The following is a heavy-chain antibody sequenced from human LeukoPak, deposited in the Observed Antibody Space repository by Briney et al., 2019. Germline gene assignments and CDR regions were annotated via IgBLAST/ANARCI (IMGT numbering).Heavy chain of an antibody. CDR3: AKTVTPPSGVGI. J-gene: IGHJ3*02. CDR1: GFTFSSYA. D-gene: IGHD4-17*01. V-gene: IGHV3-23*01. Sequence: GGSLRLSCAASGFTFSSYAMSWVRQAPGKGLEWVSAISGSGGSTYYADSVKGRFTISRDNSKNTLYLQMNSLRVEDTAVYYCAKTVTPPSGVGIWGQGTMVTVSS. CDR2: ISGSGGST.